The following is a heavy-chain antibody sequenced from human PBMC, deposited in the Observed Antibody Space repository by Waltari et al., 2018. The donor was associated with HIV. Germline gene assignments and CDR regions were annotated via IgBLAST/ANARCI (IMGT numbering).Heavy chain of an antibody. CDR3: VTLYNESPLYSNF. CDR2: FDPKNGKP. Sequence: QLIQSTSALKRPGASVTISCPVSGYPLSDLSMPWVRQGRGPRLEWMGGFDPKNGKPVYSQRFWGRVSLAEDTSQDTAFLELNRLTSDDTAVYYCVTLYNESPLYSNFWGQGTLVTV. D-gene: IGHD2-15*01. J-gene: IGHJ1*01. CDR1: GYPLSDLS. V-gene: IGHV1-24*01.